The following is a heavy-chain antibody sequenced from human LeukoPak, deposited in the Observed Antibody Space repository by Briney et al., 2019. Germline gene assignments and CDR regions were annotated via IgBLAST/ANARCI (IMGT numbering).Heavy chain of an antibody. D-gene: IGHD3-22*01. CDR1: GNTFTRNY. V-gene: IGHV1-46*01. Sequence: ASVKVSCKASGNTFTRNYIQWVRQARGQGLEWMGIISPSGDSTTYAQKLQGRVTMTTDTSTSTAYMELRSPRSDDTAVYYCATLYDSSGYYDPYFDYWGQGTLVTVSS. J-gene: IGHJ4*02. CDR2: ISPSGDST. CDR3: ATLYDSSGYYDPYFDY.